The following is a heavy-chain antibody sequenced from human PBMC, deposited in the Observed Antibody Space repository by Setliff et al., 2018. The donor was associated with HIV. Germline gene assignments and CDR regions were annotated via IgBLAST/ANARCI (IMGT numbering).Heavy chain of an antibody. CDR1: GGIFVRHA. J-gene: IGHJ5*02. CDR3: ARGGTLTLINYFDT. D-gene: IGHD1-7*01. V-gene: IGHV1-69*13. CDR2: IIPFFGTA. Sequence: SVKVSCKTAGGIFVRHAVSWVRQAPGQGLEWMGGIIPFFGTALYAPKFQGRVTITANESTSTAYMELSSLRSEDTGVYYCARGGTLTLINYFDTWGQGTLVTSPQ.